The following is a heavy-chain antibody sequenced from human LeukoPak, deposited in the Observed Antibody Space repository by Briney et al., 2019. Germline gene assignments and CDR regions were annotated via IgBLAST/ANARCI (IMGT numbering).Heavy chain of an antibody. J-gene: IGHJ4*02. Sequence: PSETLSLTCAVYGGSFSGYYWSWIRQPPGKGLEWIGEINHSGGTNYNPSLKSRVTISVDTSKNQFSLKLSSVTAADTAVYYCAGEDIVLLTTPMRGGAFDFWGQGTLVTVSS. CDR2: INHSGGT. D-gene: IGHD2-8*01. CDR3: AGEDIVLLTTPMRGGAFDF. V-gene: IGHV4-34*01. CDR1: GGSFSGYY.